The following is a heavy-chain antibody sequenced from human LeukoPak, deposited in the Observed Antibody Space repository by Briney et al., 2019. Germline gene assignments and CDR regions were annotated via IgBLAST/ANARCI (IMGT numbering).Heavy chain of an antibody. Sequence: GGSLRLSCAASGFTFSSYWMSWVRQAPGKGLEWVANIKQDGSEKYYVDSVKGRFTISRDNAKNSLYLQVNSLRAEDTAVYYCARGGFGELLYRGAFDIWGQGTMVTVSS. D-gene: IGHD3-10*01. V-gene: IGHV3-7*01. CDR2: IKQDGSEK. CDR1: GFTFSSYW. J-gene: IGHJ3*02. CDR3: ARGGFGELLYRGAFDI.